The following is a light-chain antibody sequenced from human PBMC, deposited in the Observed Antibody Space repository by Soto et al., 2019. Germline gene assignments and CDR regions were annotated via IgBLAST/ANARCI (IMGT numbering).Light chain of an antibody. CDR2: DIF. CDR3: QKYNSWPLT. Sequence: EIVMTQSPATLSVSPGERATLSCRASQSVGSDLAWYQQKTGQAPRIVIYDIFTRATGVPNRISGSGSGTELNLTISRLQSEDFAVYYCQKYNSWPLTFGGGTKVDIK. CDR1: QSVGSD. V-gene: IGKV3D-15*01. J-gene: IGKJ4*01.